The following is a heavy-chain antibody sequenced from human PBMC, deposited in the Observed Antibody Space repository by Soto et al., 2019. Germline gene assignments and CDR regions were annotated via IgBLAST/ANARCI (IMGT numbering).Heavy chain of an antibody. J-gene: IGHJ4*02. D-gene: IGHD6-19*01. CDR2: IYYSGST. V-gene: IGHV4-59*01. Sequence: SETLSLTCTVSGGSISSYYWSWIRQPPGKGLEWIGYIYYSGSTNYNPSLKSRVTIPVVTSRNQLYLKLCSVTAADTAVYYCSRETVAGTDYWGQGTLVTVSS. CDR1: GGSISSYY. CDR3: SRETVAGTDY.